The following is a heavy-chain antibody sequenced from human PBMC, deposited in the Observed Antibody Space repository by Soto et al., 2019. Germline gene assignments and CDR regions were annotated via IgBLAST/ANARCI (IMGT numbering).Heavy chain of an antibody. Sequence: VQLVESGGGVVQPGRSLRLSCAASGFTFSDYAMHWVRQAPGKGLEWVAVVSHDGRNTHYADSVKGRFTISRDSSKNPVPVEVTSLRAEDTAVYYCAKGGRQWLVTSDFNYWGQGALVTVSS. CDR3: AKGGRQWLVTSDFNY. CDR2: VSHDGRNT. D-gene: IGHD6-19*01. V-gene: IGHV3-30*18. J-gene: IGHJ4*02. CDR1: GFTFSDYA.